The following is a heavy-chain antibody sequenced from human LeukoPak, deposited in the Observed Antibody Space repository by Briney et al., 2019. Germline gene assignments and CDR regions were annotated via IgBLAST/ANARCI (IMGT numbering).Heavy chain of an antibody. CDR1: GFTFSSYN. CDR3: ATEGVVSGTSGKSLFDY. Sequence: GGSLRLSCAASGFTFSSYNMNWVRQAPGKGLEWVSSISDSTTYTYYADSVKGRFTISRDNGKNSLFLHMNSLRAEDTAVYYCATEGVVSGTSGKSLFDYWGQGTLVTVSS. CDR2: ISDSTTYT. J-gene: IGHJ4*02. D-gene: IGHD2-8*01. V-gene: IGHV3-21*01.